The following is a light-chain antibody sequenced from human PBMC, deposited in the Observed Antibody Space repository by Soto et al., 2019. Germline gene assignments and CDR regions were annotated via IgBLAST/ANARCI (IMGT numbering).Light chain of an antibody. J-gene: IGLJ1*01. CDR3: SSYTSSSTLLYV. Sequence: QSALTQPASVSGSPGQSITISCTGTSSDVGGYNYVSWYQQHPGKAPKLMIYDLSNRPSGVSNRFSGSKSGNTASLTISGLQAEDEADYYCSSYTSSSTLLYVFGTGTKVTVL. V-gene: IGLV2-14*01. CDR2: DLS. CDR1: SSDVGGYNY.